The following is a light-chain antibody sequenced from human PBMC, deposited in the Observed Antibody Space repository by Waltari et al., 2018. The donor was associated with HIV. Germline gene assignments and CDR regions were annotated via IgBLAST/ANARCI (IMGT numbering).Light chain of an antibody. J-gene: IGLJ3*02. CDR2: SNN. Sequence: QSVLTQPPSASGTPGRRVTISCSGRSSNIGSNTVNWYQQLPETAPKLLIYSNNRRPSGVPDRFAGSKAGTSASRAISGLQSEDEADYYCATWDDSLSWVFGGGTKLTVL. CDR3: ATWDDSLSWV. V-gene: IGLV1-44*01. CDR1: SSNIGSNT.